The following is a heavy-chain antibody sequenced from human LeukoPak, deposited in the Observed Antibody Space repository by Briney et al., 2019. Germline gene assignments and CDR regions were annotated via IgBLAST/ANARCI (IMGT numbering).Heavy chain of an antibody. CDR1: GFTVSSNY. V-gene: IGHV3-53*01. CDR2: IYSGGST. D-gene: IGHD6-13*01. J-gene: IGHJ4*02. Sequence: PGGSLRLSCAASGFTVSSNYMGWVRQAPGKGLEWVSVIYSGGSTYYADSVKGRFTISRDNSKNTLYLQMNSLRAEDTAVYYRARFSSWAFDYWGQGTLVTVSS. CDR3: ARFSSWAFDY.